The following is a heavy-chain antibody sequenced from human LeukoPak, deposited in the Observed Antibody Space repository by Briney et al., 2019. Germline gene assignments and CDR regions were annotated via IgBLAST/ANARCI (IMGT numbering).Heavy chain of an antibody. CDR3: ARDFDFEALVP. D-gene: IGHD5-18*01. Sequence: GGSLRLSCAASGFTFSSYEMNWVRQAPGKGLEWVSYISSSGSTIYYADSVKGLFIISRDNAKNSLYLQMNSLRAEDMAVYYCARDFDFEALVPWGQGTLVTVSS. J-gene: IGHJ5*02. CDR1: GFTFSSYE. V-gene: IGHV3-48*03. CDR2: ISSSGSTI.